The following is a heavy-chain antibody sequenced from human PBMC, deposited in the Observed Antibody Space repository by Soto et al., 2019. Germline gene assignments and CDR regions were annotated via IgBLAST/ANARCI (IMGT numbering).Heavy chain of an antibody. J-gene: IGHJ6*02. V-gene: IGHV1-3*01. D-gene: IGHD6-19*01. CDR1: GYTFTSYA. CDR3: ARRAPRGWAYYYCGMDV. Sequence: GASVKVSCKASGYTFTSYAMHWVRQAPGQRLEWMGWINAGNGNTKYSQKFQGRVTITRDTSASTAYMELSSLRSEDTAVYYCARRAPRGWAYYYCGMDVWGQGTTVTVSS. CDR2: INAGNGNT.